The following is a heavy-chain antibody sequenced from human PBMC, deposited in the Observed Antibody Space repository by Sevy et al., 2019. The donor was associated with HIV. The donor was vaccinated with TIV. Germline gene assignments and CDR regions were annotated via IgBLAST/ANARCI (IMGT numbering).Heavy chain of an antibody. CDR3: ARDLPPSATTVAHFDY. CDR1: GFTFSSYE. D-gene: IGHD4-17*01. J-gene: IGHJ4*02. CDR2: VSNRGTTI. V-gene: IGHV3-48*03. Sequence: GGSLRLSCAASGFTFSSYEMNWVRQAPGKGLEWVSYVSNRGTTISYSDSVRGRFSISRDNARNSLYLQMNSLRAEDTGVYYCARDLPPSATTVAHFDYWGQGTLVTVSS.